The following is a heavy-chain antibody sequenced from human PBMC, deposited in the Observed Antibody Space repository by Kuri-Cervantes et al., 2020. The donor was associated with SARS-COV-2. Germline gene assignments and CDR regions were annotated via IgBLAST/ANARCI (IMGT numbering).Heavy chain of an antibody. J-gene: IGHJ5*02. CDR3: ARANVVVPAAMGFDP. Sequence: GESLKISCAASGFTFSSYWMSWVRQAPGKGLEWVANIKQDGSEKYYVDSVKGRFTISRDNAKNSLYLQMNSLRAEDTAVYYCARANVVVPAAMGFDPRGQGTLVTVSS. V-gene: IGHV3-7*01. CDR2: IKQDGSEK. D-gene: IGHD2-2*01. CDR1: GFTFSSYW.